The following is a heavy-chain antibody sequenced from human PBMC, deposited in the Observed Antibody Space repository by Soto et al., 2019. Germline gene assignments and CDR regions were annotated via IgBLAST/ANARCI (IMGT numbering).Heavy chain of an antibody. CDR2: ISAYNGNT. CDR1: GYTFTSYA. V-gene: IGHV1-18*01. J-gene: IGHJ4*02. Sequence: QVQLVQSGAEVKKPGASVKVSCKASGYTFTSYAISWVRQAPGQGLEWMGWISAYNGNTNYAQKLQGRVTMTTDTSPTTAYMALRSLSSDDTAVYSCARTGPPAGYWGQGPLVTVSS. CDR3: ARTGPPAGY.